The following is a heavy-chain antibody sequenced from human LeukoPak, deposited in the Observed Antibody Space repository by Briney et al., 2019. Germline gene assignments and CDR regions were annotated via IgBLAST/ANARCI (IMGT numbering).Heavy chain of an antibody. D-gene: IGHD3-10*01. CDR1: GGSIKTYY. Sequence: SETLSLTCIVSGGSIKTYYWTWIRQPPGKGLEWIGEINHSGSTNYNPSLKSRVTISVDTSKNQFSLKLSSVTAADTAVYYCARGGSYLSAFDIWGQGTMVTVSS. CDR2: INHSGST. CDR3: ARGGSYLSAFDI. J-gene: IGHJ3*02. V-gene: IGHV4-34*01.